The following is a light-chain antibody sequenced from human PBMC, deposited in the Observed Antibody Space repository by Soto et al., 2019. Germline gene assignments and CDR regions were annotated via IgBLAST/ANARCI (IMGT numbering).Light chain of an antibody. CDR1: TNDIGSYNY. Sequence: QSVLTQPASVSGSPGQSITLSCAGTTNDIGSYNYVSWFQQHPGEAPKLIIFEVTHRRSGISTRFSGSKSGNTASLTISDLQAEDEALYYCSSYKFSTTLRVFGGGTKLTVL. J-gene: IGLJ3*02. CDR2: EVT. V-gene: IGLV2-14*01. CDR3: SSYKFSTTLRV.